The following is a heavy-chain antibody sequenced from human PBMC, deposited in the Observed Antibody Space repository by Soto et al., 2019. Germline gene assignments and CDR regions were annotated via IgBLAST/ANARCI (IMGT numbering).Heavy chain of an antibody. CDR3: ARVGVGYCSGGSCFGGPL. Sequence: EVQLVESGGGLVKPGGSLRLSCAASGFTFSSYSMNWVRQAPGKGLEWVSSISSSSSYIYYADSVKGRFTISRDNAKNSLYLQMNSLRAEDTAVYYCARVGVGYCSGGSCFGGPLCGQGTLVTVSS. CDR1: GFTFSSYS. D-gene: IGHD2-15*01. V-gene: IGHV3-21*01. CDR2: ISSSSSYI. J-gene: IGHJ4*02.